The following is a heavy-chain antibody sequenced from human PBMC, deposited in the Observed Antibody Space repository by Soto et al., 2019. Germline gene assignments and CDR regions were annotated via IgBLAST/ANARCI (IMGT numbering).Heavy chain of an antibody. CDR2: INHSGST. CDR3: ARAPAAGRVG. D-gene: IGHD6-13*01. CDR1: GGSFSGYY. V-gene: IGHV4-34*01. J-gene: IGHJ4*02. Sequence: QVQLQQWGAGLLKPSETLSLTCAVCGGSFSGYYWSWIRQPPGKGLEWIGEINHSGSTNYNPSLKSRVTISVDTSKNQFSLKLSSVTAADTAVYYCARAPAAGRVGWGQGTLVTVSS.